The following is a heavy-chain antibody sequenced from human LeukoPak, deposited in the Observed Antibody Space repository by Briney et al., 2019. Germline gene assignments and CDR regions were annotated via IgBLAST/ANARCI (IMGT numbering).Heavy chain of an antibody. Sequence: EEPLKISCKGSEYSFTSHWIGWVRQIPGKGLEWMGVIYPGDSDTRYSPSFQGQVTISADKSISTAYLQWNSLKASDTAMYYCARNIQRYCSGGSCYSNWYFDLWGRGTLVTVSS. D-gene: IGHD2-15*01. CDR1: EYSFTSHW. V-gene: IGHV5-51*01. J-gene: IGHJ2*01. CDR2: IYPGDSDT. CDR3: ARNIQRYCSGGSCYSNWYFDL.